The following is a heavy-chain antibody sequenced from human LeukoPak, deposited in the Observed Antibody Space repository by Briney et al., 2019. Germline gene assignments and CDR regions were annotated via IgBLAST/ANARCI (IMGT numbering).Heavy chain of an antibody. J-gene: IGHJ3*02. V-gene: IGHV1-69*01. CDR2: IIPIFGTA. CDR1: GGTFSSYA. Sequence: SVKVSCKASGGTFSSYAISWVRQAPGQGLEWMGGIIPIFGTANYAPKFQGRVTITADESTSTAYMELSSLRSEDTAVYYCAREGPILHAFDMWGQGTMVTVSS. D-gene: IGHD3-9*01. CDR3: AREGPILHAFDM.